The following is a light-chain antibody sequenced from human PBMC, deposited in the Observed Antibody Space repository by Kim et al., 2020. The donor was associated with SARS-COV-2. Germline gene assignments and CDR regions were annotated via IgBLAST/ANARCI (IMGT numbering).Light chain of an antibody. Sequence: IQMTQSPSSLSASVRDRVNITCRASQSISNYLNWYQQKPGKAPKLLIYAASSLQSGVPSRFSGSGSGTDFTLTISSLQPEDFATYYWQQSYSTPPYTFGQGTELEIK. CDR3: QQSYSTPPYT. J-gene: IGKJ2*01. CDR1: QSISNY. V-gene: IGKV1-39*01. CDR2: AAS.